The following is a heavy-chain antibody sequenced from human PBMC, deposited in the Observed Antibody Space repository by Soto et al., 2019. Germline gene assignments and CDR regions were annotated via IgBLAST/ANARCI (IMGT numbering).Heavy chain of an antibody. Sequence: GASVKVSCKASGGTFSSYTISWVRQAPGQGLEWMGRIIPILGIANYAQKFQGRVTITADKSTSTAYMELSSLRSEDTAVYYCARDKIYDSSGYDAFDIWGQGTMVTVSS. CDR3: ARDKIYDSSGYDAFDI. D-gene: IGHD3-22*01. CDR1: GGTFSSYT. CDR2: IIPILGIA. J-gene: IGHJ3*02. V-gene: IGHV1-69*04.